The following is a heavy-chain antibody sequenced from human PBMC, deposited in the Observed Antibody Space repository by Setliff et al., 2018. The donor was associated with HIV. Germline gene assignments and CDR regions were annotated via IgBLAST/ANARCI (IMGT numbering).Heavy chain of an antibody. CDR3: ARDQGESTWSYWFDP. CDR1: GGSISSYY. CDR2: IHSSGST. Sequence: KTAETLSLTCTGSGGSISSYYWSWIRQHPGKGLEWIGNIHSSGSTNYNPSLKSRVTISVDTSKNQFSLTLTSVTAADTAVYYCARDQGESTWSYWFDPWGQGTQVTVSS. D-gene: IGHD6-13*01. V-gene: IGHV4-59*12. J-gene: IGHJ5*02.